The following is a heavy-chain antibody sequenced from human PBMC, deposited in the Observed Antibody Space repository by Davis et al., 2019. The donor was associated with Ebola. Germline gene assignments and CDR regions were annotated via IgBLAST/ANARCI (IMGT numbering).Heavy chain of an antibody. CDR2: INTGNGNT. V-gene: IGHV1-3*04. CDR1: GYTFTSYA. D-gene: IGHD2-2*01. CDR3: ARGYCSNTSCLYYFDY. Sequence: AASVKVSCKAPGYTFTSYAMHWVRQAPGQRLEWMGWINTGNGNTKYSQKFQGRVTITRDTSASTAYMELGSLRSEDTAVYYCARGYCSNTSCLYYFDYWGQGTLVTVSS. J-gene: IGHJ4*02.